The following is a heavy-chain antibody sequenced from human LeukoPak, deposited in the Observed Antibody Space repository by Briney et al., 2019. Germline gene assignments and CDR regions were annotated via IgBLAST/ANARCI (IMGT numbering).Heavy chain of an antibody. V-gene: IGHV3-21*01. CDR3: ARESLLWFGESPTPFDY. J-gene: IGHJ4*02. Sequence: GGSLRLSCAASGFTFSSYSMNSVRQAPGKGLEWVSSISSSSSYIYYAHSVKGRFTISSDNAKNSLYLQMNSLRAEDTAVYYCARESLLWFGESPTPFDYWGQGTLVTVSS. D-gene: IGHD3-10*01. CDR2: ISSSSSYI. CDR1: GFTFSSYS.